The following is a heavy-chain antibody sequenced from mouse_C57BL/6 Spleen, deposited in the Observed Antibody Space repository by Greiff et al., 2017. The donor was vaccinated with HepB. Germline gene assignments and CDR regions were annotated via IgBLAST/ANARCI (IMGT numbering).Heavy chain of an antibody. Sequence: EVKLVESGGGLVQPGGSMKLSCAASGFTFSDAWMDWVRQSPEKGLEWVAEIRNKANNHATYYAESVKGRFTISRDDSKSSVYLQMNSLRAEDTGIYYCTRQITTVVDWYFDVWGTGTTVTVSS. J-gene: IGHJ1*03. CDR2: IRNKANNHAT. CDR1: GFTFSDAW. CDR3: TRQITTVVDWYFDV. V-gene: IGHV6-6*01. D-gene: IGHD1-1*01.